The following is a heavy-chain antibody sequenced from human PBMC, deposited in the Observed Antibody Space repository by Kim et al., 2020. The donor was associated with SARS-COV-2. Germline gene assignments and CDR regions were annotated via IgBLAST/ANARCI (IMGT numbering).Heavy chain of an antibody. V-gene: IGHV1-69*13. D-gene: IGHD3-22*01. CDR3: ARSYASRYNYGMDG. CDR1: GGTFSSYA. CDR2: IIPHFGAA. Sequence: SVKVSCKASGGTFSSYAIRWVRQAPGQGLEWMGGIIPHFGAAYYAPKFQGRVTITADESTSTAYMELSSLRSDDTAVYYCARSYASRYNYGMDGWGQ. J-gene: IGHJ6*02.